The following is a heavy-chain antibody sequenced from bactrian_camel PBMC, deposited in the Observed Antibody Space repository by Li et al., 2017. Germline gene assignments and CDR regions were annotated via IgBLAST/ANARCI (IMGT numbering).Heavy chain of an antibody. V-gene: IGHV3S40*01. CDR2: LGAGRK. CDR1: GYTYSRRC. Sequence: QLVESGGGSVQAGGSLRLSCSASGYTYSRRCMGWFRMAPGKGREGVAGLGAGRKYYADSVRGRFTISHDSANNLMYLDMNNLQIEDTAMYYCAASTGWYGGKCLRSNEFTYWGQGTQVTVS. J-gene: IGHJ4*01. D-gene: IGHD6*01. CDR3: AASTGWYGGKCLRSNEFTY.